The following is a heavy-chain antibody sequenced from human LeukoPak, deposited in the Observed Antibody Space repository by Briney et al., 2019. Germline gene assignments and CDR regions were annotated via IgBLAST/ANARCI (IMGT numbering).Heavy chain of an antibody. V-gene: IGHV3-23*01. D-gene: IGHD3-9*01. CDR1: GFTFSSYA. CDR3: AKVYYDILTGYYDY. CDR2: ISGSGGST. Sequence: GGSLRLSCAASGFTFSSYAMSWVRQAPGKGLEWVSAISGSGGSTYYADSVKGRFTISRDNSKNTLYLQMNSLRAEDTAVYYCAKVYYDILTGYYDYWGQGILVTVSS. J-gene: IGHJ4*02.